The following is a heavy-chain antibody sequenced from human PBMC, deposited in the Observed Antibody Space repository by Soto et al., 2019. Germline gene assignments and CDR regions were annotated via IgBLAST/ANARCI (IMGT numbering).Heavy chain of an antibody. J-gene: IGHJ5*02. Sequence: QVQLVQSGAEVKKPGSSVKVSCKASGGTFSSYTISWVRQAPGQGLEWMGRIIPILGIANYAQKFQGRITITADKSTSTAYMELSSLRSEDTAVYYCARDSSGYDENGFDPWGQGTLVTVSS. CDR1: GGTFSSYT. CDR2: IIPILGIA. D-gene: IGHD5-12*01. V-gene: IGHV1-69*08. CDR3: ARDSSGYDENGFDP.